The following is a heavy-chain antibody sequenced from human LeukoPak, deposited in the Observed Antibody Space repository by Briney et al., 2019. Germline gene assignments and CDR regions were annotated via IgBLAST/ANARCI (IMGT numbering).Heavy chain of an antibody. Sequence: GGSLRLSCAASGFTFSSYAMSWVRQAPGKGLEWVSAISGSGGSTYYADPVKGRFTISRDNSKNTLYLQMNSLRAEDTAVYYCAKVRVPAAHVYWFDPWGQGTLVTVSS. CDR2: ISGSGGST. D-gene: IGHD2-2*01. CDR3: AKVRVPAAHVYWFDP. V-gene: IGHV3-23*01. CDR1: GFTFSSYA. J-gene: IGHJ5*02.